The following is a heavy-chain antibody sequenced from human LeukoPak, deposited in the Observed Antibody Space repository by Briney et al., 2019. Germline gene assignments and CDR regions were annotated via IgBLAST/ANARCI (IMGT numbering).Heavy chain of an antibody. D-gene: IGHD3-22*01. Sequence: PRGSLRLSCAASGLTLSSQATTWGRPAPGKGLGRGAGISGRGVTIQNADAVKGRFTISRDNSKNTLHLQMNSLRAEDTAVYYCAKDPLVRYYDGSAYYVDYWGQGTLVTVSS. CDR1: GLTLSSQA. V-gene: IGHV3-23*01. CDR3: AKDPLVRYYDGSAYYVDY. CDR2: ISGRGVTI. J-gene: IGHJ4*02.